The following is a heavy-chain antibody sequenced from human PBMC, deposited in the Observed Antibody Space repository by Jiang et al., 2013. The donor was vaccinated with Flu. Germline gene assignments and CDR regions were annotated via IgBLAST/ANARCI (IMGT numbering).Heavy chain of an antibody. Sequence: GLVKPSGTLSLTCAVFGASISSSNWWGWVRQPPGKGLEWIGKIFHSGSTNYNPSLKSRVTMSVDKAKNLFSLNLSSVTAADTAVYYCASSSGGSSYSYFDYWGQGTLVTVSS. D-gene: IGHD1-26*01. CDR1: GASISSSNW. J-gene: IGHJ4*02. CDR2: IFHSGST. CDR3: ASSSGGSSYSYFDY. V-gene: IGHV4-4*02.